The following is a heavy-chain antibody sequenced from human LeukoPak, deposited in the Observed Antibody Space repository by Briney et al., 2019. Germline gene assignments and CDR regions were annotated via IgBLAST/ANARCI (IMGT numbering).Heavy chain of an antibody. Sequence: PETLSLTCTVSGGSISSSYWGWIRQPPGKGLEWIGYINYSGSTNYNPSLKSRVTISVDTSKNQFSLKLTSVTAADSAVYYCARDLELVSGNWFDPWGQGTLVTVSS. CDR1: GGSISSSY. CDR3: ARDLELVSGNWFDP. J-gene: IGHJ5*02. CDR2: INYSGST. D-gene: IGHD1-26*01. V-gene: IGHV4-59*12.